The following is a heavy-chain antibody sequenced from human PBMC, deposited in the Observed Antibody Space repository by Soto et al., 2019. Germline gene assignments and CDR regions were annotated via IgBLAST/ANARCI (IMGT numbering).Heavy chain of an antibody. V-gene: IGHV1-69*12. CDR1: GGTFSTYA. D-gene: IGHD5-18*01. Sequence: QVQLVQSGAEVKKPESSVKVSCKAPGGTFSTYAISWVRQAPGQGLEWMGGIIPMFGTANYAQRFQERVTINAEESTNTGYKELSSPRSGDPAVYFRASGIQLWLRRINNGYSGWGQGTLVTVSS. CDR3: ASGIQLWLRRINNGYSG. J-gene: IGHJ4*02. CDR2: IIPMFGTA.